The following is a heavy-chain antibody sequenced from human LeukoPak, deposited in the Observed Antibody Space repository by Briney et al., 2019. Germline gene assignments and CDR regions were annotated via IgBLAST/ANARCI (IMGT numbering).Heavy chain of an antibody. J-gene: IGHJ6*02. Sequence: SVKVSCKASGFTFTNSAMQWVRQARGQRLEWIGWIVVGSGSTNYAQKFQERVTITRDMSTSTAYMELSSLRSEDTAVYYCAADSYSNYQYYGMDVRGQGTTVTVSS. CDR1: GFTFTNSA. CDR3: AADSYSNYQYYGMDV. V-gene: IGHV1-58*02. D-gene: IGHD4-11*01. CDR2: IVVGSGST.